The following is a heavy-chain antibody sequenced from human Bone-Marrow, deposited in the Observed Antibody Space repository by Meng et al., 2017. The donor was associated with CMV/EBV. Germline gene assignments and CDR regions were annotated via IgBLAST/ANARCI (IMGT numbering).Heavy chain of an antibody. CDR1: GGSFSGYY. CDR3: ARGPRYYDFWNGYRWFDP. J-gene: IGHJ5*02. Sequence: SETLSLTCAVHGGSFSGYYWSWIRQHPGKGLEWIGEINHSGSTNYNPSLKSRVTISVDTSKNQFSLKLSYVTDADTSVYYCARGPRYYDFWNGYRWFDPWGQGTRVTVSS. CDR2: INHSGST. D-gene: IGHD3-3*01. V-gene: IGHV4-34*01.